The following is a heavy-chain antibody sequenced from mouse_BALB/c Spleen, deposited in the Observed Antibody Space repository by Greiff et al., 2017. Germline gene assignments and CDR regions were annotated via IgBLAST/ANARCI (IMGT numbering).Heavy chain of an antibody. CDR3: ARGGDDRFAY. J-gene: IGHJ3*01. Sequence: VQLQQSGAELAKPGASVKMSCKASGYTFTSYWMHWVKQRPGQGLEWIGYINPSTGYTEYNQKFKDKATLTADKSSSTAYMQLSSLTSEDSAVYYCARGGDDRFAYWGQGTLVTVSA. CDR1: GYTFTSYW. D-gene: IGHD2-12*01. V-gene: IGHV1-7*01. CDR2: INPSTGYT.